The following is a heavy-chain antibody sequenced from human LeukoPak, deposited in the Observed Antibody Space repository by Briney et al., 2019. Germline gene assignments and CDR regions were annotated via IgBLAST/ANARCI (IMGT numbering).Heavy chain of an antibody. CDR2: IWYDGSNK. D-gene: IGHD5-12*01. CDR3: ARGARYSGYKFDY. J-gene: IGHJ4*02. CDR1: GFTFSSYG. Sequence: GGSLRLSCAASGFTFSSYGMHWVRQAPGKGLEWVAVIWYDGSNKYYADSVKGRFTISRDNSKNTLYLQMNSLRAEDTAVYYCARGARYSGYKFDYWGQGTLVTVSS. V-gene: IGHV3-33*01.